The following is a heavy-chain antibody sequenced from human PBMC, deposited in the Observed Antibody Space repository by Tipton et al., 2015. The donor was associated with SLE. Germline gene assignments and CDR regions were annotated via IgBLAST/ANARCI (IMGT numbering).Heavy chain of an antibody. Sequence: TLSLTCAVSGYSISSGYYWGWIRQPPGKGLEWIGSIYHSGSTYYNPSLKSRVTISVDTSKNQFSLKLSSVTAADTAVYYCARHEGYGDYVVDYWGQGTLVTVSS. CDR2: IYHSGST. J-gene: IGHJ4*02. V-gene: IGHV4-38-2*01. CDR1: GYSISSGYY. CDR3: ARHEGYGDYVVDY. D-gene: IGHD4-17*01.